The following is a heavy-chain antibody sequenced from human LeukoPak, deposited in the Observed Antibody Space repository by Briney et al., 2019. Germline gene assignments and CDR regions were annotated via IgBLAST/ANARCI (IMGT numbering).Heavy chain of an antibody. D-gene: IGHD6-13*01. CDR1: GFTFTNYA. CDR3: GRAGIRAASYYLDY. Sequence: GGSLRLSCSASGFTFTNYAVHWVRQAPGKGLEYVSGISSNGGCTYYADSLKGRFTISRDNSKNTLYLQMSSLRPEDTAVYYWGRAGIRAASYYLDYGGQGTLVTVSS. CDR2: ISSNGGCT. V-gene: IGHV3-64D*09. J-gene: IGHJ4*02.